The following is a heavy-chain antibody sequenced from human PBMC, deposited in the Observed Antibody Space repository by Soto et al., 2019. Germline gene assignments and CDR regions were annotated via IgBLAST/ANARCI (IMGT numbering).Heavy chain of an antibody. CDR2: IWYDGSNK. CDR1: GFTFSSYG. J-gene: IGHJ6*02. CDR3: ARAQPGGPVYYYSGMDV. Sequence: QVQLVESGGGVVQPGRSLRLSCAASGFTFSSYGMHWVRQAPGKGLEWVAVIWYDGSNKYYADSVKGRFTISRDNSKNTLYLQMNSLRAEDTAIYYCARAQPGGPVYYYSGMDVWGQGTTVTVSS. V-gene: IGHV3-33*01. D-gene: IGHD3-10*01.